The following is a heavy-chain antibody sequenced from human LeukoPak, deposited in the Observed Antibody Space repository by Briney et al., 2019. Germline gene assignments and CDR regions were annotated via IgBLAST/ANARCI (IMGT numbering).Heavy chain of an antibody. D-gene: IGHD5-24*01. Sequence: SETLSLTCAVSSGSISSSNWWSWVRQPPGEGLEWIGEINHSGGPYYNPSLTGRVTISVDRSDNQFSLKVNSVTAADTALYYCALGYNDMWGLWGQGTLVTVSS. CDR3: ALGYNDMWGL. CDR1: SGSISSSNW. V-gene: IGHV4-4*02. J-gene: IGHJ4*02. CDR2: INHSGGP.